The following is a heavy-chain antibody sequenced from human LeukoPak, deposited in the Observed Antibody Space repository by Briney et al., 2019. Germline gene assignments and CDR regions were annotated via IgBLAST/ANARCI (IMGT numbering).Heavy chain of an antibody. CDR3: ARGAMSTFARFDS. CDR2: ISYDGSNK. J-gene: IGHJ4*02. V-gene: IGHV3-30-3*01. Sequence: GRSLRLSCAASGFTFSSYAMHWVRQAPGKGLEWVAVISYDGSNKYYADSVKGRFTISRDNSKNTLYLQMKSLRAEDTAVYYCARGAMSTFARFDSWGQGTLVSVSS. CDR1: GFTFSSYA. D-gene: IGHD2/OR15-2a*01.